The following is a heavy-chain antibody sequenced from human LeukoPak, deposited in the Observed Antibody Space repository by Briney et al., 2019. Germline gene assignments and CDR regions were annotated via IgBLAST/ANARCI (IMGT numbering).Heavy chain of an antibody. CDR2: ISGGGDT. CDR3: ARVRKGGANLFDF. J-gene: IGHJ4*02. CDR1: GNTFSDDY. Sequence: PGGSLRLSCAASGNTFSDDYISWVRQAPGKGLEWVSIISGGGDTYYSDSVKGRFTISREYSKNTLYLQISMRTDDTTADYYCARVRKGGANLFDFWGQGTPVTVSS. V-gene: IGHV3-66*01. D-gene: IGHD4/OR15-4a*01.